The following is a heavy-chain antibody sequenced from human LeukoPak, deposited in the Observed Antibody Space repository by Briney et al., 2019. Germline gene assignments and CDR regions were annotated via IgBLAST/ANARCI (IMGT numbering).Heavy chain of an antibody. CDR3: ARVPYYDSSGPSLDDY. CDR1: GFTFSSYS. D-gene: IGHD3-22*01. Sequence: GGSLRLSCAASGFTFSSYSMNWVRQAPGKGLERVSYISSSSSTIYYADSVKGRFTISRDNAKNSLYLQMNSLRAEDTAVYYCARVPYYDSSGPSLDDYWGQGTLVTVSS. CDR2: ISSSSSTI. V-gene: IGHV3-48*01. J-gene: IGHJ4*02.